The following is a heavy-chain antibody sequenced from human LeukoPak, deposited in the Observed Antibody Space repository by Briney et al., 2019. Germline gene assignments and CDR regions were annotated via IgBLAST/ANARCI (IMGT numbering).Heavy chain of an antibody. Sequence: SETLSLTCTVSGGSISSGGYYWSWIRQPPGKGLEWIGYIYYSGSTNYNPSLKSRVTISVDTSKNQFSLKLSSVTAADTAVYYCARASWGGYYYRYRGQGTLVTVSS. V-gene: IGHV4-61*08. CDR3: ARASWGGYYYRY. CDR2: IYYSGST. J-gene: IGHJ4*02. CDR1: GGSISSGGYY. D-gene: IGHD3-22*01.